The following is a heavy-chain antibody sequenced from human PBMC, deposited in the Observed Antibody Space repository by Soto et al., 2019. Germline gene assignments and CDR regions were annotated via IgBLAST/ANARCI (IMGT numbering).Heavy chain of an antibody. Sequence: QAQLVQSGAEVKKPGASANISCKASGYTFTRYNIHWVRQAPGQGLEWMGIIDTRGGSTDYTQRFQGRVTMTRDTSTGTVYMHLSSLGSADTAIYYCARDLPRDLGRGSFDVWGQGTMVTVSS. V-gene: IGHV1-46*01. CDR1: GYTFTRYN. CDR3: ARDLPRDLGRGSFDV. CDR2: IDTRGGST. J-gene: IGHJ3*01.